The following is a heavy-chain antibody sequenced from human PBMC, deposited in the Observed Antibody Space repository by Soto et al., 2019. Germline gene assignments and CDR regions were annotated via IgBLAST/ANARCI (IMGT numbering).Heavy chain of an antibody. Sequence: QVQVEQSGAEVKKPGASVKVSCKTSGYTFRDYYMHCVRQAPGQGLEWMGWINPNSGNTDYAQKFGCRVTMTRDTSINTDYMELTSLRSDDTAIYYCARDLRGYSNGFVPWGQGTLVTVSS. D-gene: IGHD3-22*01. J-gene: IGHJ5*02. CDR1: GYTFRDYY. V-gene: IGHV1-2*02. CDR2: INPNSGNT. CDR3: ARDLRGYSNGFVP.